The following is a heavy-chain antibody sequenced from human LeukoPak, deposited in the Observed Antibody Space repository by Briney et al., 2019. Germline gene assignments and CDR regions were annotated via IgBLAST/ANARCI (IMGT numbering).Heavy chain of an antibody. CDR3: ARVFKGSGWYGEIDY. V-gene: IGHV1-2*06. CDR1: GYTFTGYY. D-gene: IGHD6-19*01. Sequence: ASVKVSCKASGYTFTGYYMHWVRQAPGQGLEWMGRINPNSGGTNYAQKFQGRVTMTRDTSIITAYMELSRLRSDDTAVFYCARVFKGSGWYGEIDYWGQGTLVTVSS. CDR2: INPNSGGT. J-gene: IGHJ4*02.